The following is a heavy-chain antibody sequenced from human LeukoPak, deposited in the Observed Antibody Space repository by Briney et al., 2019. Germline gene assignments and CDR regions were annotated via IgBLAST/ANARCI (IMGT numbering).Heavy chain of an antibody. CDR3: AKRGSYCRGAFDI. D-gene: IGHD1-26*01. CDR2: IRYDGSNK. CDR1: GFTFSSYG. V-gene: IGHV3-30*02. J-gene: IGHJ3*02. Sequence: PGGSLRLSCAASGFTFSSYGMHWVRQAPGKGLEWVAFIRYDGSNKYYADSVKGRFTISRDNSKNTLYLQMNSLRAEDTAVYYCAKRGSYCRGAFDIWGQGTMVTVSS.